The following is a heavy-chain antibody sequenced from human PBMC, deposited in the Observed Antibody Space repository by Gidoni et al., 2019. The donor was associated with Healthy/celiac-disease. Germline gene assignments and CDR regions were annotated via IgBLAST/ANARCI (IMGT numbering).Heavy chain of an antibody. D-gene: IGHD1-26*01. CDR3: AKDQGYSGSYSDY. V-gene: IGHV3-30*18. J-gene: IGHJ4*02. CDR1: GFTFISDG. CDR2: ISYDGSNK. Sequence: QVQLVDSGGGVGQPGRSLRPSCAASGFTFISDGMHWVRQAPGKGLEWVAVISYDGSNKYYADSVKGRFTISRDNSKNTLYLQMNSLRAEDTAVYYCAKDQGYSGSYSDYWGQGTLVTVSS.